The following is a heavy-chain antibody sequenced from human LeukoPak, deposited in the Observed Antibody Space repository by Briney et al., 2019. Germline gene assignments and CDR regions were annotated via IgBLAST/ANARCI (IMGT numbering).Heavy chain of an antibody. CDR3: ARGRRWVVGTMVRGLSYYYYGMDV. D-gene: IGHD3-10*01. Sequence: PSETLSLTCAVYGGSFSGYYWSWIRQPPGKGLEWIGEINHSGSTNYNPSLKSRVTISVDTSKNQFSLKLSSVTAADTAVYYCARGRRWVVGTMVRGLSYYYYGMDVWGQGTTVTVSS. CDR1: GGSFSGYY. J-gene: IGHJ6*02. CDR2: INHSGST. V-gene: IGHV4-34*01.